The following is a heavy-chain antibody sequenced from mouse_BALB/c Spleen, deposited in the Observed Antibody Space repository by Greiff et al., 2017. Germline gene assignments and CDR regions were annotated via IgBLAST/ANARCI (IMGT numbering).Heavy chain of an antibody. CDR3: DAYDYDGRVYYYAMDY. Sequence: EVQLQQSGAELVRSGASVKLSCTASGFNIKDYYMHWVKQRPEQGLEWIGWIDPENGDTEYAPKFQGKATMTADTSSNTAYLQLSSLTSEDTAVYYCDAYDYDGRVYYYAMDYWGQGTPVTVSS. D-gene: IGHD2-4*01. CDR2: IDPENGDT. CDR1: GFNIKDYY. J-gene: IGHJ4*01. V-gene: IGHV14-4*02.